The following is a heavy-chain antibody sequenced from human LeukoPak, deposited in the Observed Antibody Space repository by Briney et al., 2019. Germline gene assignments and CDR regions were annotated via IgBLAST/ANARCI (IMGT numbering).Heavy chain of an antibody. CDR2: ISGSGGST. D-gene: IGHD1-26*01. CDR1: GFTFSSYA. CDR3: AKVAPPELVGATTWAFDI. Sequence: GGSLRLSCAASGFTFSSYAMSWVRQAPGKGLEWVSAISGSGGSTYYADSVKGRFTISRDNSKNTLYLQMNSLTAEDTAVYYCAKVAPPELVGATTWAFDIWGQGTVVTVSS. V-gene: IGHV3-23*01. J-gene: IGHJ3*02.